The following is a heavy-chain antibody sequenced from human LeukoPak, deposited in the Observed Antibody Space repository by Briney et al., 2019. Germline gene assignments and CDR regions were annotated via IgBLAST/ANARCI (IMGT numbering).Heavy chain of an antibody. CDR3: AKDMRYSYGNDAFDL. Sequence: GGSLRLSCAASGVTFSSFAMHWVRQAPGKGLEWVAVISYHGSDKYYADSVKGRFTISRDNSKNTLYLQMNSLRVEDTAVYYCAKDMRYSYGNDAFDLWGQGTMVTVSS. D-gene: IGHD5-18*01. J-gene: IGHJ3*01. V-gene: IGHV3-30*04. CDR1: GVTFSSFA. CDR2: ISYHGSDK.